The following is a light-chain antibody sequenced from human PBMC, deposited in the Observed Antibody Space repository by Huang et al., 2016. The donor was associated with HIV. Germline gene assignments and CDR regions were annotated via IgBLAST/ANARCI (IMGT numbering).Light chain of an antibody. CDR1: QGVRTN. V-gene: IGKV3D-15*01. Sequence: EIVMTQSPASLSASLGERATLSCRASQGVRTNLAWYQQKPGQAPTLLIFGASTRATGTPHRFSGSGSGTEFTLTITSLQSADSAVYYCQQYNDWPPLTFGGGTKVEI. CDR3: QQYNDWPPLT. CDR2: GAS. J-gene: IGKJ4*01.